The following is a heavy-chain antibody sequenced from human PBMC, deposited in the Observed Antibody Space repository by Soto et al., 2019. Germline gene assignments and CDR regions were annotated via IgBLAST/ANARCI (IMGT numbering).Heavy chain of an antibody. D-gene: IGHD3-9*01. Sequence: SGPTLVNPTQTLTLTCTFSGFSLSTSGVGVGWIRQPPGKALEWLALIYWDDDKRYSPSLKSRLTITKDTSKNQVVLTMTNMDPVDTATYYCAHRQLRYFDWFKSYYFDYWGQGTLVTVSS. CDR2: IYWDDDK. V-gene: IGHV2-5*02. CDR1: GFSLSTSGVG. CDR3: AHRQLRYFDWFKSYYFDY. J-gene: IGHJ4*02.